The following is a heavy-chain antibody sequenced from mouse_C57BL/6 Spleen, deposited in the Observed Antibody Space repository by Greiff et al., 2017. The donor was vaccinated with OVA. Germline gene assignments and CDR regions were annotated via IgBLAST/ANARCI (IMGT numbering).Heavy chain of an antibody. CDR1: GYTFTDYE. Sequence: VKLVESGAELVRPGASVTLSCKASGYTFTDYEMHWVKQTPVHGLEWIGAIDPETGGTAYNQKFKGKAILTADKSSSTAYMELRSLTSEDSAVYYCTRGGVTTNFDVWGTGTTVTVSS. J-gene: IGHJ1*03. CDR3: TRGGVTTNFDV. V-gene: IGHV1-15*01. D-gene: IGHD2-2*01. CDR2: IDPETGGT.